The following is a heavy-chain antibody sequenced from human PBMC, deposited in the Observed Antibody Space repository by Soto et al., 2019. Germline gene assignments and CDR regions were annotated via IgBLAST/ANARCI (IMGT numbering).Heavy chain of an antibody. CDR1: GYTFTSYG. D-gene: IGHD3-10*01. V-gene: IGHV1-18*01. Sequence: QVQLVQSGAEVKKPGASVKVSCKASGYTFTSYGISWVRQAPGQGLEWMGWISAYNGNTNYAQKLQGRVTMTTDTSRSTAYMELRCLRSDDTAVYYCARLRYSYGSVSRSNLCEPWCQGTLVTVSS. CDR3: ARLRYSYGSVSRSNLCEP. CDR2: ISAYNGNT. J-gene: IGHJ5*02.